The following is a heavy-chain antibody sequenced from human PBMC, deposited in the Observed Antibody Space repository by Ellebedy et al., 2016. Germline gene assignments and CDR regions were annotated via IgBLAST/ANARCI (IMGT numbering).Heavy chain of an antibody. CDR2: ISGSGGRT. D-gene: IGHD3-10*01. CDR3: VRVAGSMSAQEFDS. Sequence: GGSLRLSCAASGFSFSSFAASWVRQAPGKGLEWVAVISGSGGRTHYADSVKGRFTISRDNSKSTLSLQMNSLGAEDTALYYCVRVAGSMSAQEFDSWGHGTLVTVSS. J-gene: IGHJ4*01. CDR1: GFSFSSFA. V-gene: IGHV3-23*01.